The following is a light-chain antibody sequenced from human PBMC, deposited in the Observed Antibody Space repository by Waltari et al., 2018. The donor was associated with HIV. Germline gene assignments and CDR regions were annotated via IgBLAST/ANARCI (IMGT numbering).Light chain of an antibody. CDR1: QSISHNSDNRKY. CDR3: QQYYSTPRT. V-gene: IGKV4-1*01. J-gene: IGKJ1*01. CDR2: GGF. Sequence: DIVMTQSPDFLAASLGERATINCKSSQSISHNSDNRKYLAWYQQKRGQPPKLVIFGGFVRASGAPDRFSGSGSGTYFTLSISRLQAEDVAVYYCQQYYSTPRTFGQGTKVEIK.